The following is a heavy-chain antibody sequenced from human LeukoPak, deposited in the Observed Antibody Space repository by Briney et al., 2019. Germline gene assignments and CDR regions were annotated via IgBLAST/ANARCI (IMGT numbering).Heavy chain of an antibody. Sequence: GGSLRLSCAASGFTFTTYWVSWVRQAPGKGLEWVANIKQDGTERYYVDSVKGRFTISRDNAKNSLYLQMNSLRAEDTAVYYCAELGITMIGGVWGKGTTVTISS. CDR2: IKQDGTER. J-gene: IGHJ6*04. CDR3: AELGITMIGGV. D-gene: IGHD3-10*02. CDR1: GFTFTTYW. V-gene: IGHV3-7*01.